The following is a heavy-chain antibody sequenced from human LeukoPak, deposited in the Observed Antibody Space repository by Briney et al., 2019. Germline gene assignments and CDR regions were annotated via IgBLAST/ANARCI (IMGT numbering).Heavy chain of an antibody. D-gene: IGHD3-10*01. V-gene: IGHV4-61*01. CDR2: DYCGGNT. CDR3: ARDHFGSLDS. Sequence: SETLSLTCTVSGFSVTTDSYCWGWIRQPPGKGLEWIGYDYCGGNTNHDPSLKRRVTISVDTSENQFSLTLTSVTAADTAVYFCARDHFGSLDSWGQGILVTVSS. CDR1: GFSVTTDSYC. J-gene: IGHJ4*02.